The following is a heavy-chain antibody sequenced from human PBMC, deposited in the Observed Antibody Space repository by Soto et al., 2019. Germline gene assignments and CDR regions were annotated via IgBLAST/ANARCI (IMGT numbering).Heavy chain of an antibody. D-gene: IGHD1-1*01. CDR2: IDPSDSYT. J-gene: IGHJ6*02. Sequence: GESLKISCKGSGYSFTSYWISWVRQMPGKGLEWMGRIDPSDSYTKYSPSFQGHVTISADKSISTAYLQWSSLKASDTATYYCASNKNWNYYYGMDVWGQGTTVTVSS. V-gene: IGHV5-10-1*01. CDR1: GYSFTSYW. CDR3: ASNKNWNYYYGMDV.